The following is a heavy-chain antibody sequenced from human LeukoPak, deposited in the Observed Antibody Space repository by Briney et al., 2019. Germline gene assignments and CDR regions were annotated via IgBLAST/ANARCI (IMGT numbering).Heavy chain of an antibody. CDR1: GGSFSGYY. D-gene: IGHD2-2*02. J-gene: IGHJ4*02. Sequence: SETLSLTCAVYGGSFSGYYWSWIRQPPGKGLEWIGEINHSGSTNYNPSLKSRVTISVDTSKNQFSLKLSSVTAADTAVYYCARDYTLASNFDYWGQGTLVTVSS. CDR3: ARDYTLASNFDY. V-gene: IGHV4-34*01. CDR2: INHSGST.